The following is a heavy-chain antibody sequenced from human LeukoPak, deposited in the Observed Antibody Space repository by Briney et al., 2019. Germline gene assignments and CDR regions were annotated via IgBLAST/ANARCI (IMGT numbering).Heavy chain of an antibody. V-gene: IGHV1-69*02. D-gene: IGHD1-7*01. Sequence: SVKVSCKASGGTFSSYTISWVRQAPGLGLEWMGRIIPILGIANYAQEFQGRVTITADKSTSTAYMELSSLRSEDTAVYYCASRLALYNWNSLDYWGQGTLVTVSS. CDR1: GGTFSSYT. J-gene: IGHJ4*02. CDR3: ASRLALYNWNSLDY. CDR2: IIPILGIA.